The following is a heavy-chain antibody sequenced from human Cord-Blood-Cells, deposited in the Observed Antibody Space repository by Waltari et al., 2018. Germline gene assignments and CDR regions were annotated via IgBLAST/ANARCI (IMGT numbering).Heavy chain of an antibody. V-gene: IGHV1-69*01. CDR3: AKNVWSGYYDAFDI. CDR2: IIPIFGTA. Sequence: HVQLVQSGAEVEKPGSSVKVSCKVSGGAFSSYAIRWVRQAPGQGLEWMGGIIPIFGTANYAQKFQGRVTITADESTSTAYMELSSLRSEDTAVYYCAKNVWSGYYDAFDIWGQGTMVTVSS. J-gene: IGHJ3*02. CDR1: GGAFSSYA. D-gene: IGHD3-3*01.